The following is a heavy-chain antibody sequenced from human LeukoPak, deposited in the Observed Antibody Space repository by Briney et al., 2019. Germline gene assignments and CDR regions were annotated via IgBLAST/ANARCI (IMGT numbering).Heavy chain of an antibody. V-gene: IGHV4-34*01. J-gene: IGHJ4*02. CDR3: ARGHGGDDY. D-gene: IGHD2-21*01. CDR1: GGXFSGYY. Sequence: SETLSLTCAVYGGXFSGYYCSWIRQPPGKGLEWIGEINHSGSTNYNPSLKSRVTISVDTSKNQFSLKLSSVTAADTAVYYCARGHGGDDYWGQGTLVTVSS. CDR2: INHSGST.